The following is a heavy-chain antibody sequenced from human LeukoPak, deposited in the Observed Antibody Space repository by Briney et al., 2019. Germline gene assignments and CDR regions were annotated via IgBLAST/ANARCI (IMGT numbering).Heavy chain of an antibody. Sequence: ASVKVSCKASGYTFTSYYMHWVRQAPGQGLEWMGIINPSGGSTSYAQTFQGRVTMTRDMSTSTFYMELSSLRSEDTAVYYCAREGGGYSSAGRTTDAFDIWGQGTMVTVSS. D-gene: IGHD6-25*01. CDR1: GYTFTSYY. CDR3: AREGGGYSSAGRTTDAFDI. J-gene: IGHJ3*02. V-gene: IGHV1-46*01. CDR2: INPSGGST.